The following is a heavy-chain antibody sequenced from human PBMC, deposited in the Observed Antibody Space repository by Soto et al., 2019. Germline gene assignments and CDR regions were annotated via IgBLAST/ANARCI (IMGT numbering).Heavy chain of an antibody. J-gene: IGHJ6*02. CDR3: AGSIDAAMHYYYYGMDV. Sequence: GESLKISGKGSGYSFTSYCIGWVRQMPWKGLEWMGIIYPGDSDTRYSPSFQGQVTISADNSISTAYLQWSSLKASDSAMYYCAGSIDAAMHYYYYGMDVWGQRTTVPFSS. V-gene: IGHV5-51*01. D-gene: IGHD5-18*01. CDR1: GYSFTSYC. CDR2: IYPGDSDT.